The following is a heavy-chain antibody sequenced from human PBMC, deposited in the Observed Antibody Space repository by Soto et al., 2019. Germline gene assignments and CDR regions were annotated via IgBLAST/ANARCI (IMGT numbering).Heavy chain of an antibody. D-gene: IGHD2-2*01. CDR1: GDTFDTYT. CDR3: AGGDGAAAAFGL. Sequence: QVQLVQSGTEVRKPGSSVNVSCQASGDTFDTYTFSWVRQAPGQGLQWMGEIIPMFRTTNYAPRFQGRLRLDADDSTRIVYMELNSLTVEDTAVYSCAGGDGAAAAFGLWGQGTMIAVSS. V-gene: IGHV1-69*12. CDR2: IIPMFRTT. J-gene: IGHJ3*01.